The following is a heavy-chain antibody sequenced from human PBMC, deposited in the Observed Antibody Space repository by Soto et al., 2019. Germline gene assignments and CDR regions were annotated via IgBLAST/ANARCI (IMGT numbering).Heavy chain of an antibody. D-gene: IGHD3-3*01. V-gene: IGHV1-3*01. CDR1: GYTFTSYA. CDR3: ARAQYYDFWSGSPGGMDV. CDR2: INAGNGNT. Sequence: ASVKVSCKASGYTFTSYAMHWVRQAPGQRLEWMGWINAGNGNTKYSQKFQGRVTITRDTSASTAYMELSSLRSEDTAVYYCARAQYYDFWSGSPGGMDVWGQGTTVTVYS. J-gene: IGHJ6*02.